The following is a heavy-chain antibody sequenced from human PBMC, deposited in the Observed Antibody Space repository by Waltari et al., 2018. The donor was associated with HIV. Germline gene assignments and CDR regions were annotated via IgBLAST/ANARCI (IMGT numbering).Heavy chain of an antibody. D-gene: IGHD3-10*01. CDR2: IKRDGSKE. V-gene: IGHV3-7*01. J-gene: IGHJ5*02. CDR3: ARAGGSWSSEAKWLGP. CDR1: GFDFNGYW. Sequence: EVQLVGSGGGLVQPGESVRLSCVASGFDFNGYWMTWVRQVQGKGRDGGSNIKRDGSKENYDDSGKGRATASRDNGRNSVYLEISSLRVDDTATYYCARAGGSWSSEAKWLGPWGQGILVTVSS.